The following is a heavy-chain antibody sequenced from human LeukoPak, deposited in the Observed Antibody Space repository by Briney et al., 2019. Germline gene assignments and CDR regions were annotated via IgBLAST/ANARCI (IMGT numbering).Heavy chain of an antibody. D-gene: IGHD6-19*01. J-gene: IGHJ4*02. CDR1: GYTFTGYY. CDR2: INPNSGGT. Sequence: ASVKVSCKASGYTFTGYYMHWVRQAPGQGLEWMGWINPNSGGTNYAQKFQGRVTMTRDTSISTAYMELSRLRSDDTAVYYCARWSIAVAGNSDYWGQGTLVTVSS. CDR3: ARWSIAVAGNSDY. V-gene: IGHV1-2*02.